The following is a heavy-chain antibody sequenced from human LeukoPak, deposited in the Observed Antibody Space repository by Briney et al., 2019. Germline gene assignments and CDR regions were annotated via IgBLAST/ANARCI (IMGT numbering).Heavy chain of an antibody. Sequence: TGGSLRLSCAASGFIVSSNYMTWLRQPPGKGLEWVSGISGSGSNTYFADSVKGRFTISRDNSKSTLYLQMNSLRAEDTAVYYCAKEVVGCSSTSCWNYFDYWGQGTLVTVSS. CDR1: GFIVSSNY. CDR2: ISGSGSNT. J-gene: IGHJ4*02. CDR3: AKEVVGCSSTSCWNYFDY. V-gene: IGHV3-23*01. D-gene: IGHD2-2*01.